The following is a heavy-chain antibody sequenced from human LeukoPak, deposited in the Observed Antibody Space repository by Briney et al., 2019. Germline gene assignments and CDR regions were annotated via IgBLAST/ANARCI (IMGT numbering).Heavy chain of an antibody. CDR1: GFTFSSYG. CDR3: ARGYCSGGGCYSLLYYYYYYMDV. V-gene: IGHV3-23*01. CDR2: ISGSSGST. Sequence: GGSLRLSCAASGFTFSSYGMSWARQAPGKGLEWVSAISGSSGSTYYADSVKGRFTISRDNSKNTLYLQMNSLRAEDTAVYYCARGYCSGGGCYSLLYYYYYYMDVWGKGTTVTISS. J-gene: IGHJ6*03. D-gene: IGHD2-15*01.